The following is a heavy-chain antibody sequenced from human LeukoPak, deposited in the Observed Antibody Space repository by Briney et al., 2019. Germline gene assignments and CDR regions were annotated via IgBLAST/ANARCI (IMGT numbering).Heavy chain of an antibody. J-gene: IGHJ4*02. CDR2: IYHTGTT. D-gene: IGHD4-23*01. CDR1: RGSIMTTHW. CDR3: AAWGVDYGGNFDYSDY. Sequence: SGTLSLTCALSRGSIMTTHWWSWVRQPPGKGLEWIGEIYHTGTTNYNPSLKSRLTISVDQSRYQFSLRLSSVTAADTGTYYCAAWGVDYGGNFDYSDYWGQGTLVTVSS. V-gene: IGHV4-4*02.